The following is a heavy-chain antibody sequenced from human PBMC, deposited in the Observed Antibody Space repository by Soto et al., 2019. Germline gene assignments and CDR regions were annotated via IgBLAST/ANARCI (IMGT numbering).Heavy chain of an antibody. CDR3: ARSGCYYGSGSFSPTGMDV. CDR1: GYTFTSYY. V-gene: IGHV1-46*01. D-gene: IGHD3-10*01. J-gene: IGHJ6*02. Sequence: QVQLVQSGAEVKKPGASVKVSCKASGYTFTSYYMHWVRQAPGQGLEWMAIINPSGGSTSYAQKFQGRVTMTRDTSTSTVYMELSSRRSEDTAVYYCARSGCYYGSGSFSPTGMDVWGQGTTVTVSS. CDR2: INPSGGST.